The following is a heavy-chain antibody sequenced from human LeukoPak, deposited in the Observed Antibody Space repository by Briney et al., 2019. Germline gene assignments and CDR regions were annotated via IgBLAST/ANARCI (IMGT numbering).Heavy chain of an antibody. CDR1: GGSFSGYY. CDR3: ARDLAHSLYDFGIGNYRGNWFDP. Sequence: SETLSLTCAVYGGSFSGYYWSWIRQPPGKGLEWIGEINHSGSTNYNPSLKSRVTISVDTSKNQFSLKLSSVTAADTAVYYCARDLAHSLYDFGIGNYRGNWFDPGAREPWSPSPQ. CDR2: INHSGST. V-gene: IGHV4-34*01. J-gene: IGHJ5*02. D-gene: IGHD3-3*01.